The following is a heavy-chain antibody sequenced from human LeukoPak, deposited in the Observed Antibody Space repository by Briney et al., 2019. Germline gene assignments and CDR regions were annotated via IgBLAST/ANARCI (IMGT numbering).Heavy chain of an antibody. CDR3: ARLSSGWRGAVDY. CDR1: GFTFSSYS. CDR2: ISSSSSYI. D-gene: IGHD6-19*01. V-gene: IGHV3-21*01. J-gene: IGHJ4*02. Sequence: PGGSLRLSCAASGFTFSSYSMNWVRQAPGKGLEWVSSISSSSSYIYYADSVKVRFTISRDNAKNSLYLQMNSLRAEDTAVYYCARLSSGWRGAVDYWGQGTLVTVSS.